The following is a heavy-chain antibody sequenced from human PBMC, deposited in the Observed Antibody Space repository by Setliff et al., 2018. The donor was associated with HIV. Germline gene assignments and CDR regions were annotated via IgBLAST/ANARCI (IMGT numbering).Heavy chain of an antibody. CDR1: GYTFTSYW. CDR3: ARHPPIAVAGTGYYYYYMDV. J-gene: IGHJ6*03. D-gene: IGHD6-19*01. Sequence: GESLKISCKGSGYTFTSYWISWVRQMPGKGLEWMVRIDPSDSYINYIPSFQGHVTISADKSISTAYLQWSSLKASDTAMYYCARHPPIAVAGTGYYYYYMDVWGKGTTVTVSS. V-gene: IGHV5-10-1*01. CDR2: IDPSDSYI.